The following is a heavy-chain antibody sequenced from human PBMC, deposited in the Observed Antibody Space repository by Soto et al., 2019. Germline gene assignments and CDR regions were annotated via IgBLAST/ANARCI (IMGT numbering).Heavy chain of an antibody. D-gene: IGHD3-16*01. V-gene: IGHV1-18*01. CDR3: VMVDNYVTPTQQDV. CDR1: GYIFVNYG. CDR2: ISPYTGNT. Sequence: QVQLVQSGDEVKKPGASVKVSCKASGYIFVNYGIAWVRQAPGQGLEWMGWISPYTGNTHSATKVQGRLTMTTDTTTSTTYMDLGSLTSDDTAVYYCVMVDNYVTPTQQDVWGQGTTVTVSS. J-gene: IGHJ6*02.